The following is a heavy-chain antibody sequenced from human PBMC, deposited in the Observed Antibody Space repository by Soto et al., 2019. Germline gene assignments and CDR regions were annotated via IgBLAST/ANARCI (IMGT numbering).Heavy chain of an antibody. CDR1: GGTFSSYA. D-gene: IGHD4-17*01. Sequence: SVKVSCKASGGTFSSYAISWVRQAPGQGLEWMGGIIPIFGTANYAQKFQGRVTITADESTSTAYMELSSLRSEDTAVYYCAGRKDYGDYAYFDYWGQGTLVTVSS. V-gene: IGHV1-69*13. CDR3: AGRKDYGDYAYFDY. CDR2: IIPIFGTA. J-gene: IGHJ4*02.